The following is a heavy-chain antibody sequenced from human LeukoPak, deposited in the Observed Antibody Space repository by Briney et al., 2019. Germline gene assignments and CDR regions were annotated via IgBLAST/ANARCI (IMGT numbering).Heavy chain of an antibody. J-gene: IGHJ6*03. CDR1: GYTFTGYY. Sequence: ASVKVSCKASGYTFTGYYMHWVRQATGQGLEWMGWMNPNSGNTGYAQKFQGRVTITRNTSISTAYMELSSLRSEDTAVYYCARGTYSSSWYSFDYYYYYMDVWGKGTTVTVSS. CDR2: MNPNSGNT. D-gene: IGHD6-13*01. V-gene: IGHV1-8*03. CDR3: ARGTYSSSWYSFDYYYYYMDV.